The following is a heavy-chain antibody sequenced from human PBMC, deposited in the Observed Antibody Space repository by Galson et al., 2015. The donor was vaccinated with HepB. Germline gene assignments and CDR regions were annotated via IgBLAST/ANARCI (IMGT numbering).Heavy chain of an antibody. Sequence: SLRLSCAASGFTFSYYSMNWVRQAPGKGLEWVSSISSSSTYIYYADSVKGRFTISRDNAKNSLYLRMNSLRAEDTALYYCARDHGGARSTVTTIDDWGQGTLVTVSS. V-gene: IGHV3-21*01. CDR3: ARDHGGARSTVTTIDD. CDR1: GFTFSYYS. J-gene: IGHJ4*02. D-gene: IGHD4-17*01. CDR2: ISSSSTYI.